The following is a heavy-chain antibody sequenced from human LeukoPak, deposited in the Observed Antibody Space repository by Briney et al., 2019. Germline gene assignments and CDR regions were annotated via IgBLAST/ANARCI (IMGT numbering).Heavy chain of an antibody. V-gene: IGHV3-66*01. D-gene: IGHD5-18*01. J-gene: IGHJ4*02. Sequence: HAGGSLRLSCAASGFDVSINYMNWIRQSPEKGLEWVSIIHNDGSTYYADSVKGRFTVSRDNSKNTVSLQMDSLRVDDTGVYYCARGFLQLTPYYFDYWGQGTLVTVSS. CDR1: GFDVSINY. CDR2: IHNDGST. CDR3: ARGFLQLTPYYFDY.